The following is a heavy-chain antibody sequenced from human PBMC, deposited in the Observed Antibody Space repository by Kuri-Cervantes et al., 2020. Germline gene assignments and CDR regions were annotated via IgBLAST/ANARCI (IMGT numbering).Heavy chain of an antibody. V-gene: IGHV3-30*02. CDR2: IRYDGSNK. CDR3: AKDAVSSGWLFY. J-gene: IGHJ4*02. D-gene: IGHD6-19*01. CDR1: GRSFSGYY. Sequence: GGSLRLSCAVYGRSFSGYYWSWIRQPPGKGLEWVAFIRYDGSNKYYADSVKGRFTISRDNSKNTLYLQMNSLRAEDTAVYYCAKDAVSSGWLFYWGQGTLVTSPQ.